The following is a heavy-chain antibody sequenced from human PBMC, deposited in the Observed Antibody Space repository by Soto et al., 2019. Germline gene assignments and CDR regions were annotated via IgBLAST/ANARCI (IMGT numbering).Heavy chain of an antibody. V-gene: IGHV1-3*01. CDR1: GYTFTNNA. D-gene: IGHD6-13*01. CDR2: INVGNGNT. CDR3: ARVAYSRRWDNWYDY. Sequence: QVQLVQSGAEVKKPGASVKVSCKASGYTFTNNAMHWVRQAPGQRLEWMGWINVGNGNTKYLQKFQGRVTITRDTSASTAYMELSSLRSEDTAVYYCARVAYSRRWDNWYDYWGQGPLVTVSS. J-gene: IGHJ5*01.